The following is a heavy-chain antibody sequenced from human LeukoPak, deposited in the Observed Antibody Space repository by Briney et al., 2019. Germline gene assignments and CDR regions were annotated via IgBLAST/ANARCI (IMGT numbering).Heavy chain of an antibody. CDR1: GYTFTSYD. CDR3: ARVVGHSSSWYVWFDP. CDR2: MNPNSGNT. Sequence: ASVKVSCKASGYTFTSYDINWVRQATGQGLEWMGWMNPNSGNTGYAQKFQGRVTMTRNTSISTAYMELSSLRSEDTAVYYCARVVGHSSSWYVWFDPWGQGTLVTVSS. D-gene: IGHD6-13*01. V-gene: IGHV1-8*01. J-gene: IGHJ5*02.